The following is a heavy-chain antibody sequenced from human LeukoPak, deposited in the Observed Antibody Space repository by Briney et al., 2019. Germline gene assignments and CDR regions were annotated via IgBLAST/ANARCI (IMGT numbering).Heavy chain of an antibody. CDR1: GFTFSSYG. V-gene: IGHV3-30*18. CDR2: ISYDGSNK. J-gene: IGHJ4*02. CDR3: AKDYSNYCDY. D-gene: IGHD4-11*01. Sequence: GGSLRLSCAASGFTFSSYGMHWVRQAPGKGLERVAVISYDGSNKYYADSVKGRFTISRDNSKNTLYLQMNSLRAEDTAVYYCAKDYSNYCDYWGQGPWSPSPQ.